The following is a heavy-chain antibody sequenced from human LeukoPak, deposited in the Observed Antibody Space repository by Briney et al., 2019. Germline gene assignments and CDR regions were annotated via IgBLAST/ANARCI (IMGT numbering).Heavy chain of an antibody. J-gene: IGHJ6*02. V-gene: IGHV1-69*04. CDR1: GYTFTSYG. Sequence: LVASVKVSCEASGYTFTSYGISWVRQAPGQGLEWMGRIIPIFGIASYAQKFQGRVTITADKSTSTAYMELSSLRSEDTAVYYCAGSIVVVVAARAIESDYGMDVWGQGTTVTVSS. CDR2: IIPIFGIA. D-gene: IGHD2-15*01. CDR3: AGSIVVVVAARAIESDYGMDV.